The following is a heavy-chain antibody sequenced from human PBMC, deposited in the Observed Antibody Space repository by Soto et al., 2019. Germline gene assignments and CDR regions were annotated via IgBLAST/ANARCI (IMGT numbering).Heavy chain of an antibody. D-gene: IGHD1-26*01. Sequence: GGSLRLSCAASGFTFDDYGMSWVRQVPGKGLEWVSGINWNGGSTRYADSVKGRFTISRDDAKNSLYLQMNSLRADDTALYHYAREGGPRGYYYYMDVWGKGTTVTVSS. CDR3: AREGGPRGYYYYMDV. CDR1: GFTFDDYG. V-gene: IGHV3-20*01. CDR2: INWNGGST. J-gene: IGHJ6*03.